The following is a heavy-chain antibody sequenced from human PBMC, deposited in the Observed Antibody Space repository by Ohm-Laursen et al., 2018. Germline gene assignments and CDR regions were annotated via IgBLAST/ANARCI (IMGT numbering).Heavy chain of an antibody. CDR3: ARQRSGSTGVDV. CDR1: GGSISSSSYY. Sequence: SETLSLTCTVSGGSISSSSYYWGWIRQPPGKGLEWIGSIYYSGSTYYNPSLKSRVTISLDTSKNRFSLKLSSVTAADTAVYYCARQRSGSTGVDVWGQGTTVIVSS. CDR2: IYYSGST. D-gene: IGHD3-10*01. J-gene: IGHJ6*02. V-gene: IGHV4-39*01.